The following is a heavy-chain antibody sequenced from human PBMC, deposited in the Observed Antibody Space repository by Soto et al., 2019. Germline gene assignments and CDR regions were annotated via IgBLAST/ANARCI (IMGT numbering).Heavy chain of an antibody. Sequence: GGSLRLSCAASGFTFSDYYMSWIRQAPGKGLEWVSYISSSSSYTNYADSVKGRLTISRDNAKNSLYLRMNSLRAEDTAVYYCASHYDSSGYYYYFDYWGQGTLVTVSS. J-gene: IGHJ4*02. D-gene: IGHD3-22*01. V-gene: IGHV3-11*03. CDR2: ISSSSSYT. CDR1: GFTFSDYY. CDR3: ASHYDSSGYYYYFDY.